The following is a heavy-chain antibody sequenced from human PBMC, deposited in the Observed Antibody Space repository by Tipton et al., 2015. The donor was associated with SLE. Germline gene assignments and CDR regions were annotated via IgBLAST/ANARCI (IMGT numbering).Heavy chain of an antibody. D-gene: IGHD3-10*01. Sequence: LRLSCAVYGGSFSGYYWSWIRQPPGKGLEWIGEINHSGSTNYNPSLKSRVTISVDTSKNQFSLKLSSVTAADTAVYYCARELRAGYFDYWGQGTLVTVSS. CDR2: INHSGST. CDR1: GGSFSGYY. V-gene: IGHV4-34*01. J-gene: IGHJ4*02. CDR3: ARELRAGYFDY.